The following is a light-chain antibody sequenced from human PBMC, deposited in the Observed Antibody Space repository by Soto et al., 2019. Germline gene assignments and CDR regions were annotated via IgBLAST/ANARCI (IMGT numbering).Light chain of an antibody. CDR1: QSVSSN. Sequence: EIVLTQSPGTLSLSPGEKATLSCRASQSVSSNYLAWYQQKPGQAPRLLIYGASTRATGIPARFSGSGSGTEFTLTISSLQSEDFAVYYCQQYDNWPLTFGGGTKVDI. CDR2: GAS. CDR3: QQYDNWPLT. J-gene: IGKJ4*01. V-gene: IGKV3-15*01.